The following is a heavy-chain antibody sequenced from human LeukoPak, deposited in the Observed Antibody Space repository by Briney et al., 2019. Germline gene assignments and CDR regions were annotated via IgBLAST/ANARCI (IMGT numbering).Heavy chain of an antibody. J-gene: IGHJ4*02. V-gene: IGHV3-53*01. D-gene: IGHD4-23*01. CDR2: IHPGDNT. Sequence: PGGSLRLSCAASGFTVNSNYWSWVRQAPGKGLEWVSGIHPGDNTYYADSVKGRFTISRDNAKNTLYLQMNSLRAEDTAVYYCARGYDGNSPFFDYWGQGTLVTVSS. CDR1: GFTVNSNY. CDR3: ARGYDGNSPFFDY.